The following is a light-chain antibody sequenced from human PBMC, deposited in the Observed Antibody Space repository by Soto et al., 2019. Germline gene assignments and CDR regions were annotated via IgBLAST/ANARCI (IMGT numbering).Light chain of an antibody. CDR1: SSDVGGYNY. CDR3: SSYAGSNGVV. Sequence: QSVLTQPPSASGSPGQSVTISCTGTSSDVGGYNYVSWYQQRPGKAPKLMIYDVSKRPSGVPDRFSGSKSGNTASLTVSGLQAEDEADYYCSSYAGSNGVVFGGGTKLTVL. CDR2: DVS. J-gene: IGLJ2*01. V-gene: IGLV2-8*01.